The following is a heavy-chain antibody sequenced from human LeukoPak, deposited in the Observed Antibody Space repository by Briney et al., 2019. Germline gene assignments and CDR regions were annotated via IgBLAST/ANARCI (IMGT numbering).Heavy chain of an antibody. CDR3: AKDRASMIRGVMA. V-gene: IGHV3-9*01. Sequence: GGSLRLSCVASGFTFDDYAMHWARQAPGKGLEWVSGLSWGGGTIGYGDSVKDRFIISRDNAKNSLYLQMNSLRPEDTAFYYCAKDRASMIRGVMAWGQGTLVTVSS. J-gene: IGHJ5*02. CDR2: LSWGGGTI. CDR1: GFTFDDYA. D-gene: IGHD3-10*01.